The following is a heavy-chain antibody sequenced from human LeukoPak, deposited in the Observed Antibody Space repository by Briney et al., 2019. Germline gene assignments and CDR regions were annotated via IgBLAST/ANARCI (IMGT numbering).Heavy chain of an antibody. CDR3: AKVKGIGSYQYYYYGMDV. V-gene: IGHV3-30*18. CDR1: GFTFSSYG. CDR2: ISHDGSKK. D-gene: IGHD1-26*01. J-gene: IGHJ6*02. Sequence: GGSLRLSCAASGFTFSSYGMHWVRQAPGKGLEWVAAISHDGSKKYYADSVKGRLTISRDNSKNTLYLQMNSLRAEDTAVYYCAKVKGIGSYQYYYYGMDVWGQGTTVTVSS.